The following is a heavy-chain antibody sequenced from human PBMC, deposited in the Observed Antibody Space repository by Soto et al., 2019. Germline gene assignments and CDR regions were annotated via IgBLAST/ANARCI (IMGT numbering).Heavy chain of an antibody. CDR1: GVSFNNNG. D-gene: IGHD3-10*01. J-gene: IGHJ6*02. V-gene: IGHV1-69*01. CDR2: VSPPFRTS. Sequence: QAQLVQSGAEVKKPGSSVKVSCKTSGVSFNNNGIGWVRQAPGHGLEWMGGVSPPFRTSNYARKFQGRISITADASTGTVNMELSSQTSEDTAQYYCARVLYYGSGSYSPYGMDVWGQGTTVTVSS. CDR3: ARVLYYGSGSYSPYGMDV.